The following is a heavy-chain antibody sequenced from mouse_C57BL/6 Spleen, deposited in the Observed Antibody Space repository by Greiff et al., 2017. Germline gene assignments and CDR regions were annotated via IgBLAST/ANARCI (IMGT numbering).Heavy chain of an antibody. Sequence: QVQLKESGAELVKPGASVKMSCKASGYTFTSYWITWVKQRPGQGLEWIGDIYPGSGSTNYNEKFKSKATLTVDTSSSTAYMQLSSLTSEDSAVYYCAVPHYYGSSSYWYFDVWGTGTTVTVSS. CDR1: GYTFTSYW. CDR2: IYPGSGST. J-gene: IGHJ1*03. CDR3: AVPHYYGSSSYWYFDV. V-gene: IGHV1-55*01. D-gene: IGHD1-1*01.